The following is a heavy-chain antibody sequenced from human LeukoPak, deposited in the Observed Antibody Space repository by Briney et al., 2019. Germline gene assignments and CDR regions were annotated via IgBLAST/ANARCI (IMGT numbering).Heavy chain of an antibody. V-gene: IGHV3-53*01. Sequence: GGSLRLSCAASGFTVSSNYMSWVRQAPGKGLEWVSVIYNGGTTYYADSVKGRFTISRDNSKNTLYLQMNSLRAEDTAVYYCAREEYSSSCLGYWGQGTLVTVSS. CDR1: GFTVSSNY. J-gene: IGHJ4*02. D-gene: IGHD6-13*01. CDR2: IYNGGTT. CDR3: AREEYSSSCLGY.